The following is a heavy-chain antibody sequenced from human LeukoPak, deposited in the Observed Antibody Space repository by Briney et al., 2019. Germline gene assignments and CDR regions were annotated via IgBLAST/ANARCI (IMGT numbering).Heavy chain of an antibody. D-gene: IGHD3-10*01. Sequence: PSETLSLTCIVSGDFISSSRYYWGWIRQPPGKGLEWIGSISYSGSTYYNPSLKSRVTISVDMSKNQFSLRLSSVTAADTAVYYCARHDSGILWFGEEWGQGTLVTVSS. J-gene: IGHJ4*02. CDR3: ARHDSGILWFGEE. CDR1: GDFISSSRYY. CDR2: ISYSGST. V-gene: IGHV4-39*01.